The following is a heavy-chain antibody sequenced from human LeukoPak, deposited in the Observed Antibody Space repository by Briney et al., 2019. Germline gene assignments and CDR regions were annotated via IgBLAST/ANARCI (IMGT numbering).Heavy chain of an antibody. J-gene: IGHJ2*01. CDR1: GGSISSSSYY. CDR3: ARDFGGYSGSWYFDL. Sequence: SETLSLTCTVSGGSISSSSYYWGWIRQPPGKGLEWIGSIYYSGSTYYNPSLKSRVTMSVDTSKNQFSLKLSSVTAADTAVYYCARDFGGYSGSWYFDLWGRGTLVTVSS. V-gene: IGHV4-39*07. CDR2: IYYSGST. D-gene: IGHD6-13*01.